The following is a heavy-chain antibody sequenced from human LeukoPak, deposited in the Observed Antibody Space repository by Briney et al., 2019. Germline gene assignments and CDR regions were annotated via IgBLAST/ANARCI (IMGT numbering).Heavy chain of an antibody. Sequence: GGSLRLSCAASGFTFSHFWMSWVRQAPGKGLEWVAYIKKTGSETYYVDSVKGRFTISRDNSKNTLYLQMNSLRAEDTAVYYCASLASGIAVAGTRAMDFDYWGQGTLVTVSS. J-gene: IGHJ4*02. V-gene: IGHV3-7*01. CDR2: IKKTGSET. CDR3: ASLASGIAVAGTRAMDFDY. CDR1: GFTFSHFW. D-gene: IGHD6-19*01.